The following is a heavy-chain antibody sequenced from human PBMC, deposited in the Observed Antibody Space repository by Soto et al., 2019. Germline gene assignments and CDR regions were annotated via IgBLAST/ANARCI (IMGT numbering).Heavy chain of an antibody. CDR2: MSRDGSKI. V-gene: IGHV3-30*18. CDR1: GFDFTYYA. J-gene: IGHJ4*02. D-gene: IGHD1-26*01. CDR3: AKDEGVGGTLGLFDY. Sequence: QVQLVESGGGAVQPGESLRLSCVASGFDFTYYAMHWVRQAPGKGLESVAVMSRDGSKIHHTDSVKGRFTISRDNSKNTLYLQMNSLRKEDTAVYFCAKDEGVGGTLGLFDYWGQGTRVSVSS.